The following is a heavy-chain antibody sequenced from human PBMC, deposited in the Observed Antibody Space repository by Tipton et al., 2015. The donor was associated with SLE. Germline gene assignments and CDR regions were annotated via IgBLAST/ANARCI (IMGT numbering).Heavy chain of an antibody. CDR1: GGSISSYY. CDR2: IYYSGST. CDR3: ARGGNYFDY. D-gene: IGHD3-16*01. J-gene: IGHJ4*02. Sequence: TLSLTCTVSGGSISSYYWSWIRQPPGKGLEWIGYIYYSGSTNYNPSLKSRVTISVDTPKNQFSLKLSSVTAEDTAVYYCARGGNYFDYWGQGTLVTVSS. V-gene: IGHV4-59*07.